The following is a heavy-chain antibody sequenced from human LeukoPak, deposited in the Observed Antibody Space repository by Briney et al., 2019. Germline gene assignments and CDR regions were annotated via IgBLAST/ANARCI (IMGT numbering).Heavy chain of an antibody. D-gene: IGHD1-26*01. CDR3: ARPVGASIAFYI. CDR1: GSLFTSYW. V-gene: IGHV5-51*01. J-gene: IGHJ3*02. Sequence: GAALEISCKGAGSLFTSYWIGWGRQLPGKGLEWVGIIYTGDSDTRYSPSFQGQVTISADKSISTAYLQWSSLKASDTAMYYCARPVGASIAFYIWGQGTMVTVSS. CDR2: IYTGDSDT.